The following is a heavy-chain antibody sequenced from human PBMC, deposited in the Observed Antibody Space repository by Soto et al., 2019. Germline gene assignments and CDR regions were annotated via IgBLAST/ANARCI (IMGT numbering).Heavy chain of an antibody. CDR2: IWYDGSNK. CDR1: GFTFSSYG. CDR3: AREACSGGSCYSGFDYYYGMDV. D-gene: IGHD2-15*01. Sequence: GGSLRLSCAASGFTFSSYGMHWVRQAPGKGLEWVAVIWYDGSNKYYADSVKGRFTISRDNSKNTLYLQMNSLRAEDTAVYYCAREACSGGSCYSGFDYYYGMDVWGQGTTVTVS. V-gene: IGHV3-33*01. J-gene: IGHJ6*02.